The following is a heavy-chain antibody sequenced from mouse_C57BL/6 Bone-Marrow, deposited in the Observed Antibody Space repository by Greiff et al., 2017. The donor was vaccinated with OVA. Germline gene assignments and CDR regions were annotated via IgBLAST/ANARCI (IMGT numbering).Heavy chain of an antibody. CDR2: SRNKANDYTT. CDR1: GFTFSDFY. V-gene: IGHV7-1*01. CDR3: ARVRYYGSNWYFDV. D-gene: IGHD1-1*01. Sequence: EVQLVESGGGLVQSGRSLRLSCATSGFTFSDFYMEWVRQAPGKGLEWIAASRNKANDYTTEYSASVKGRFIVSRDTSQSILYLQMNALRAEDTAIYYCARVRYYGSNWYFDVWGTGTTVTVSS. J-gene: IGHJ1*03.